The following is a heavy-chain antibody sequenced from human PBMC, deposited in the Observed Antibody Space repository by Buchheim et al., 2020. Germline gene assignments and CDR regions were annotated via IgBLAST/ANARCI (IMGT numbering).Heavy chain of an antibody. D-gene: IGHD3-10*01. CDR2: IWYDGSNK. CDR1: GFTFSSYG. V-gene: IGHV3-33*01. J-gene: IGHJ6*02. Sequence: QVQLVESGGGVVQPGRSLRLSCAASGFTFSSYGMHWVRQAPGKGLEWVAVIWYDGSNKYYADSVKGRFTISRDNSKNTLYLQMNSLRAEDTAVYYCATDTSRRLLWFGEEYYGMDVWGQGTT. CDR3: ATDTSRRLLWFGEEYYGMDV.